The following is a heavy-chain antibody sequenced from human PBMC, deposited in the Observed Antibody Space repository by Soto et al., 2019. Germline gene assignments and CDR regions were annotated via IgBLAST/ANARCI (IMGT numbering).Heavy chain of an antibody. CDR1: GFTFSSYG. Sequence: QVQLVESGGGVVQPGRSLRLSCAASGFTFSSYGMHWVSQAPGKGLEWVAVISYDGSNKYYADSVKGRFTISRDNSKNTLYLQMNSLRAEDTAVYYCAKDLPNSSYYDFWSGYFPSYYYYGMDVWGQGTTVTVSS. CDR2: ISYDGSNK. V-gene: IGHV3-30*18. D-gene: IGHD3-3*01. J-gene: IGHJ6*02. CDR3: AKDLPNSSYYDFWSGYFPSYYYYGMDV.